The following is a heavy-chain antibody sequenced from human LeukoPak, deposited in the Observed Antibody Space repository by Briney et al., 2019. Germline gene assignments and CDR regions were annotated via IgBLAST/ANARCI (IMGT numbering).Heavy chain of an antibody. CDR1: GFIVSSYA. D-gene: IGHD1-1*01. CDR2: ISGYGGST. J-gene: IGHJ6*03. V-gene: IGHV3-23*01. CDR3: ARDSRLARGKSYYYYYYMDV. Sequence: TGGSLRLSCAASGFIVSSYAVNWVRQAPGRGLEWVSTISGYGGSTYYADSVKGRFAISRDNSKNTLYLQMGSLRAEDMAVYYCARDSRLARGKSYYYYYYMDVWGKGTTVTVSS.